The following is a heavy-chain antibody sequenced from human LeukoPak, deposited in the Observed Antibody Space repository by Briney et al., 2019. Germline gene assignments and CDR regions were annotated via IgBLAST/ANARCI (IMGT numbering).Heavy chain of an antibody. CDR2: IYDSGST. J-gene: IGHJ5*02. D-gene: IGHD6-19*01. V-gene: IGHV4-39*01. CDR1: GVSIRSSYYY. CDR3: TRGPSRWHQA. Sequence: SETLSLTCTVSGVSIRSSYYYWGWIRQPPGKGLEWIGSIYDSGSTYYNPSLKSRVTISVDTSKDQFSLKLNSVTAADTAVYYCTRGPSRWHQAWGQGTLVTVSS.